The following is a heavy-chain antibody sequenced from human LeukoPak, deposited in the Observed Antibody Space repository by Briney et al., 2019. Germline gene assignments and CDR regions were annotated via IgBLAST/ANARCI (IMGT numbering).Heavy chain of an antibody. CDR2: MKQDGSEK. Sequence: GGSLRLSCAASGFTFSTYWMTWVRQAPGKGLEWVANMKQDGSEKYYVDSVKGRFTISRDNAKNSLYLQMNSLSAEDTAIYYCARDTGAYYHSGGLDYWGQGTLVTVSS. CDR3: ARDTGAYYHSGGLDY. J-gene: IGHJ4*02. V-gene: IGHV3-7*01. CDR1: GFTFSTYW. D-gene: IGHD3-22*01.